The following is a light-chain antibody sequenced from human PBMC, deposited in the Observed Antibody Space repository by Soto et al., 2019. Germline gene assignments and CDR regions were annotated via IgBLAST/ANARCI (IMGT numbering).Light chain of an antibody. CDR3: QQYGRSRLT. CDR2: GAS. CDR1: QSVSSSY. Sequence: EIVLTQSPGTLSLSPGERATLSCRASQSVSSSYLAWYQQNRGQAPRLLIYGASSRAPGIPDRFGGSGAGTDFTLTISCLEPEDFAVYYCQQYGRSRLTVGQGTKVEIK. J-gene: IGKJ1*01. V-gene: IGKV3-20*01.